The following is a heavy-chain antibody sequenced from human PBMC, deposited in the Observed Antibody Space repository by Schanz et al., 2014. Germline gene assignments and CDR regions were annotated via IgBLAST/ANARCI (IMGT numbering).Heavy chain of an antibody. J-gene: IGHJ4*02. D-gene: IGHD2-15*01. CDR3: ARDRGYCSGGSCLTFDY. CDR2: ISGSGGST. Sequence: EVQLLESGGGLVQPGGSLRLSCAASGFTFTTHSMTWVRQAPGKGLEWVSGISGSGGSTYYADSVKGRFTISRDNSKNTLYLQMNSLRAEDTAVYYCARDRGYCSGGSCLTFDYWGQGTLVTVSS. CDR1: GFTFTTHS. V-gene: IGHV3-23*01.